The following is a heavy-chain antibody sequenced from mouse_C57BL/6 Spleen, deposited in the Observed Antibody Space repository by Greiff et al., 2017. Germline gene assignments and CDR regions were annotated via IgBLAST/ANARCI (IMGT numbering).Heavy chain of an antibody. CDR3: ARAGNGYDGFAY. CDR1: GFNIKNIY. CDR2: IDPANGNT. Sequence: EVQLQQSVAELVRPGASVKLSCTASGFNIKNIYMHWVKQRPEQGLEWIGRIDPANGNTKYAPKFQGKATITADTSSNTAYLQLSSLTSEDTAIYYCARAGNGYDGFAYWGQGTLVTVSA. J-gene: IGHJ3*01. V-gene: IGHV14-3*01. D-gene: IGHD2-2*01.